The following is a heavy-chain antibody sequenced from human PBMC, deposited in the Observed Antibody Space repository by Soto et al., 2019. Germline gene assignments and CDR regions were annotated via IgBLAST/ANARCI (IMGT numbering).Heavy chain of an antibody. J-gene: IGHJ4*02. CDR3: ARDGGFLEWLLYGVDY. V-gene: IGHV3-33*01. Sequence: QVQLVESGGGVVQPGRSLRLSCAASGFTFSSYGMHWVRQAPGKGLEWVAVIWYDGSNKYYADSVKGRFTISRDNSKNTLYLQLTSLSAEDRAVCYCARDGGFLEWLLYGVDYWGQGTLVTVSS. D-gene: IGHD3-3*01. CDR2: IWYDGSNK. CDR1: GFTFSSYG.